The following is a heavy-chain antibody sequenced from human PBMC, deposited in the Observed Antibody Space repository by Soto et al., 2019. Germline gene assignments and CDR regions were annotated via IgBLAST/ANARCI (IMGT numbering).Heavy chain of an antibody. V-gene: IGHV3-74*01. Sequence: EVQLVQSGGGLVQPGGSVRLSCGASGFTCSTFWMHWVRQAPGKGLVWISRIKGDGSDTRYADSAEGRFTVSRDNAKNTLYLQLNSLRAEDTAMYFCVRDGHHGNVDGWGRGTLVTVTS. CDR1: GFTCSTFW. CDR3: VRDGHHGNVDG. CDR2: IKGDGSDT. J-gene: IGHJ4*02.